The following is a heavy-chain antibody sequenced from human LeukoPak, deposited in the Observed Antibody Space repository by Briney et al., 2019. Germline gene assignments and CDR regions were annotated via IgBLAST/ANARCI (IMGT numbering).Heavy chain of an antibody. Sequence: GGSLRLSCAGSGFTFSSDWMHLVRQGPGEGVGLVLRINSDGSLTTYADSVKGRFTISRDTARNTLNLQMNRLRAEDTAVYYCARGNYVLHTWGQGTLVTVSS. J-gene: IGHJ5*02. CDR1: GFTFSSDW. D-gene: IGHD1-7*01. CDR3: ARGNYVLHT. CDR2: INSDGSLT. V-gene: IGHV3-74*03.